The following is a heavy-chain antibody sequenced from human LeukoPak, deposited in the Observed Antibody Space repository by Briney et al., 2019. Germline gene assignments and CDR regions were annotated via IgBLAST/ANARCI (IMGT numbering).Heavy chain of an antibody. V-gene: IGHV1-2*02. CDR3: ARGGRGLGVYATPHFSQLFDI. D-gene: IGHD2-8*01. CDR1: GFTFNAYY. CDR2: INPNTGDT. J-gene: IGHJ3*02. Sequence: GASVKVSCKASGFTFNAYYIHWVRQAPGQGLEWMGWINPNTGDTNFAQKFQGRVAMTRDTSLSTAYMDLSRLTSDDTAVYYCARGGRGLGVYATPHFSQLFDIWGQGTMVTVSS.